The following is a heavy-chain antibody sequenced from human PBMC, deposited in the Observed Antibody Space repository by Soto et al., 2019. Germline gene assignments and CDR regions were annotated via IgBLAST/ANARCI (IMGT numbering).Heavy chain of an antibody. CDR2: TRQDGSET. Sequence: GGSLRLSCAASGFTFSGYWMSWVRQAPGKGLEWVSDTRQDGSETYYVDSVKGRFTISRDNSKKTLYLQMNSLRAEDTAVYYCAKGSSSGWAYYYYGMDVWGQGTTVTVSS. CDR1: GFTFSGYW. CDR3: AKGSSSGWAYYYYGMDV. V-gene: IGHV3-7*05. J-gene: IGHJ6*02. D-gene: IGHD3-22*01.